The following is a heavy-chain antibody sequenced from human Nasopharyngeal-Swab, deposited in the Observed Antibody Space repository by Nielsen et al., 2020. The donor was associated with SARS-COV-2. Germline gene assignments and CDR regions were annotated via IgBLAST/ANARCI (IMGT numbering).Heavy chain of an antibody. V-gene: IGHV3-11*04. J-gene: IGHJ6*03. D-gene: IGHD3-3*01. CDR2: ISSSGSTI. CDR1: GFTSSDYY. Sequence: GESLKTSCAASGFTSSDYYMSWIRQAPGKGLEWVSYISSSGSTIYYADSVKGRFTISRDNAKNSLYLQMNSLRAEDTAVYYCARDGLFYDFWSEYYYYYYMDVWGKGTTVTVSS. CDR3: ARDGLFYDFWSEYYYYYYMDV.